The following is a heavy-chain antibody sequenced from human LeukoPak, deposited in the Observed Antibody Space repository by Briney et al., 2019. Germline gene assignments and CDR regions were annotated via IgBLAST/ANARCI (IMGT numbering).Heavy chain of an antibody. J-gene: IGHJ2*01. Sequence: AASVKVSCKASGYTYTGYYMHWVRQAPGQGLEWMGWINPNNGGTKSAQKFQGRVTMTRDTSISTAYMEMTRLRSDDAAVYYCATSLNVTLIKCFDLWGRGTLVTVSS. CDR2: INPNNGGT. CDR3: ATSLNVTLIKCFDL. CDR1: GYTYTGYY. V-gene: IGHV1-2*02. D-gene: IGHD2-21*02.